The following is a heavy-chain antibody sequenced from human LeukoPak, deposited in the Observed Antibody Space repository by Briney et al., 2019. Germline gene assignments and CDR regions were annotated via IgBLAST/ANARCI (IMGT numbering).Heavy chain of an antibody. J-gene: IGHJ4*02. V-gene: IGHV3-23*01. Sequence: GGSLRLSCAASGFTFSSYAMSWVRQAPGKGLEWVSAISASGDSTYYADSVKGRFTISRDNSKNTLYLQMNSLRAEDTAVYYCANPTSYYYDSSGQWGQGTLVTVSS. CDR2: ISASGDST. CDR1: GFTFSSYA. CDR3: ANPTSYYYDSSGQ. D-gene: IGHD3-22*01.